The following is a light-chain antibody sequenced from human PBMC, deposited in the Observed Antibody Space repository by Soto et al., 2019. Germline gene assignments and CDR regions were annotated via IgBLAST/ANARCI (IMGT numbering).Light chain of an antibody. CDR2: ATS. Sequence: DIQMTQSPTSLSASVGDRVTITCRASQDIRNFVACYHHKPGKAHKLLLYATSTLQSGVPSRFSGSGSGTDFTLTINSLQPEDVATYSCQKYSSVPVFGPGTKVEIK. CDR3: QKYSSVPV. V-gene: IGKV1-27*01. J-gene: IGKJ3*01. CDR1: QDIRNF.